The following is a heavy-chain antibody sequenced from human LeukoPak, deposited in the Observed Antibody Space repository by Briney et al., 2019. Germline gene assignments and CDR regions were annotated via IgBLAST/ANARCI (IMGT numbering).Heavy chain of an antibody. CDR2: INPIFGTA. V-gene: IGHV1-69*13. D-gene: IGHD4-23*01. Sequence: ASVKVSCKASGGTFSNYAFTWVRQAPGQGLEWMGVINPIFGTANYAQNFQGRVTITADESTSTAYMELSSLRSEDTAVYYCARDLAYGGNSGYFDYWGQGTLVTVSS. CDR3: ARDLAYGGNSGYFDY. CDR1: GGTFSNYA. J-gene: IGHJ4*02.